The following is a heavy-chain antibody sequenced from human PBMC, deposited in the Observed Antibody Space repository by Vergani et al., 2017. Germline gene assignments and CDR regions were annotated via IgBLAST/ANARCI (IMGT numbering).Heavy chain of an antibody. D-gene: IGHD1-26*01. CDR2: ISGSGSST. J-gene: IGHJ4*02. CDR1: GFTFSSYA. V-gene: IGHV3-23*01. CDR3: AKDRATGSYDY. Sequence: EVQLLESGGGLVQPGGSLRLSCAASGFTFSSYAMSGARQAPGKGLEWVSAISGSGSSTYYADSVKGRITISRDNSNNTLYLQMNSLRAEDTAVYYCAKDRATGSYDYWDQGTLVTVSS.